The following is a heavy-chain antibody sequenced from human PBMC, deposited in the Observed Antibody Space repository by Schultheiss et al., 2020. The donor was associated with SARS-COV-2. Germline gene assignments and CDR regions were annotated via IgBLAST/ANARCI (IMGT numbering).Heavy chain of an antibody. J-gene: IGHJ5*02. CDR3: ARTRYSSGWNWFDP. CDR2: IYWNDDK. V-gene: IGHV2-5*01. Sequence: SGPTLVKPTQTLTLTCTFSGFSLSTSGVGVGWIRQPPGKALEWLALIYWNDDKRYSPSLKTRLTISKDTSKNQVVLTMTNMDHVDTATYYCARTRYSSGWNWFDPWGQGTLVTVSS. D-gene: IGHD6-19*01. CDR1: GFSLSTSGVG.